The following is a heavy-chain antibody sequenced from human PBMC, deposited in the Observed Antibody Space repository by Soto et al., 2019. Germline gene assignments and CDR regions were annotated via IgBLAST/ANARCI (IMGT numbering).Heavy chain of an antibody. V-gene: IGHV3-30-3*01. CDR3: AREHCSGGSCRTRAFDY. CDR2: ISYDGSNK. CDR1: GFTFSSYA. D-gene: IGHD2-15*01. J-gene: IGHJ4*02. Sequence: GWSLRLSCAASGFTFSSYAMHWVRQAPGKGLEWVAVISYDGSNKYYADSVKGRFTISRDNSKNTLYLQMNSLRAEDTAVYYCAREHCSGGSCRTRAFDYWGQGTLVTVSS.